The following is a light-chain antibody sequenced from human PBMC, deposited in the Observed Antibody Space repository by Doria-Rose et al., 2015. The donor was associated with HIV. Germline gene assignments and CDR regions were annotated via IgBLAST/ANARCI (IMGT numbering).Light chain of an antibody. CDR1: QSFSSTY. CDR3: HQYGTSWT. V-gene: IGKV3-20*01. CDR2: DGS. Sequence: IALTQSPGTLSLSPGERATLSCRASQSFSSTYLAWYQQKPGQAPGLLIYDGSTRATGIPDRFSASGSGTDFTLTINRLEPEDFALYYCHQYGTSWTFGQGTKVEI. J-gene: IGKJ1*01.